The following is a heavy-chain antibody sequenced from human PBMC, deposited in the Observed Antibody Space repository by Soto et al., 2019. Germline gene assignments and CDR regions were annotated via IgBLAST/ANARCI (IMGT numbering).Heavy chain of an antibody. CDR2: IYYTGST. J-gene: IGHJ5*02. D-gene: IGHD2-2*01. CDR1: GGSIISYY. V-gene: IGHV4-59*12. CDR3: AKEEISTSCCNWFDP. Sequence: GGSIISYYWNWIRQPPGKGLEWIGNIYYTGSTSYNPSLKSRVTISRDNSKNTLYLQMNSLRAEDTAVYYCAKEEISTSCCNWFDPWGQGTLVTVSS.